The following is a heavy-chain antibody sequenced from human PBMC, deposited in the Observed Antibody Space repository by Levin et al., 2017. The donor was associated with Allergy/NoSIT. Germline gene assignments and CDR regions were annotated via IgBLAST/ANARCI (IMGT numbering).Heavy chain of an antibody. CDR2: IYHSGST. CDR3: VRDPGYSSGWRKYYFDY. CDR1: GGSIRSSNW. J-gene: IGHJ4*02. V-gene: IGHV4-4*02. D-gene: IGHD6-19*01. Sequence: SQTLSLTCAVSGGSIRSSNWWSWVRQPPGKGLEWIGEIYHSGSTNYNPSLKSRVTISVDKSKNQFSLKLSSVTAADTAVFYCVRDPGYSSGWRKYYFDYWGQGTLVTVSS.